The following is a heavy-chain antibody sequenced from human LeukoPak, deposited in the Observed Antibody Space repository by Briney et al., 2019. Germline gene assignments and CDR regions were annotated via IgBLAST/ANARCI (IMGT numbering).Heavy chain of an antibody. D-gene: IGHD3-10*01. V-gene: IGHV4-39*01. CDR1: GGSISRSDYY. J-gene: IGHJ4*02. CDR3: ARPSRGSGSFKIDS. Sequence: SETLSLTCTVSGGSISRSDYYWGWIRQPPGKGMEWIASVYYSGSTYYNPSLKSRVTISVDTPKNQFSLNLSSVTAVDTAVYYCARPSRGSGSFKIDSGGRGTLVTVSS. CDR2: VYYSGST.